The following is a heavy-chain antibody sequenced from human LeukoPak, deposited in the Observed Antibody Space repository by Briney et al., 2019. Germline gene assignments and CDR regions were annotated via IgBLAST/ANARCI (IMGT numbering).Heavy chain of an antibody. J-gene: IGHJ4*02. CDR3: ARGVWSSHNKEYFLDY. CDR1: GYTFDIYA. CDR2: INAGNGKT. Sequence: ASVKVSCKTSGYTFDIYAINWVRQAPGQRPEWMGWINAGNGKTKYSQSFQGGVTITRDTSASTAYMELSSLRSEDTAVYYCARGVWSSHNKEYFLDYWGQGTLVTVSS. V-gene: IGHV1-3*01. D-gene: IGHD2-2*01.